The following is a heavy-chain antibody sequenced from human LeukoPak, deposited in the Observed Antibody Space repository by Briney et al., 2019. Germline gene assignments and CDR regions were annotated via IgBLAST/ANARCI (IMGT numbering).Heavy chain of an antibody. J-gene: IGHJ3*02. V-gene: IGHV1-69*13. D-gene: IGHD6-13*01. CDR1: GGTFSSYA. Sequence: ASVKVSCKASGGTFSSYAISWVRPAPGQGLEWMGGIIPIFGTANYAQKFQGRVTITADESTSTAYMELSRLRSDDTAVYYCARPTSSSSWYPDKFDDAFDIWGQGTMVTVSS. CDR3: ARPTSSSSWYPDKFDDAFDI. CDR2: IIPIFGTA.